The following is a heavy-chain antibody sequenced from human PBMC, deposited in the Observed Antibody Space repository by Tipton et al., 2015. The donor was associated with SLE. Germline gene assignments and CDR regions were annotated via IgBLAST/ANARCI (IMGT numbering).Heavy chain of an antibody. Sequence: TLSLTCAVSGGSISSDTWWSCVRQSPGKGLQWIGEIYHTGSTHYNPSLKSRVTMSLDKSKNHFSRQLTSVTAADTAVYYCVRAQWGTQAFDIWGQGAMVTVSS. V-gene: IGHV4-4*02. CDR2: IYHTGST. CDR1: GGSISSDTW. J-gene: IGHJ3*02. D-gene: IGHD3-16*01. CDR3: VRAQWGTQAFDI.